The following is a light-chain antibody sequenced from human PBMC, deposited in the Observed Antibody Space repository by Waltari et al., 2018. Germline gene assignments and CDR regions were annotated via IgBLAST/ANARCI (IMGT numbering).Light chain of an antibody. CDR3: QQYHSVPRT. CDR2: WAS. J-gene: IGKJ1*01. V-gene: IGKV4-1*01. CDR1: QSVLYSPNNKNY. Sequence: DIVLTQSPDSLALSLGERATINCKSSQSVLYSPNNKNYLGWFQQKAGQPPKLLIYWASMREYGVPDRFSGSGSGTDFTLTISSLQAEDVAVYYCQQYHSVPRTFGQGTKVEI.